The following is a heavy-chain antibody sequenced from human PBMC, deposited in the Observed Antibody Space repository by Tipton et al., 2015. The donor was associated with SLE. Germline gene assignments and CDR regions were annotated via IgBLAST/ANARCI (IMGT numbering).Heavy chain of an antibody. Sequence: TLSLTCTVSGGSISSYYWSWIRQPPGKGLEWIGYIYYSGSTNYNPSLKSRVTISVDTSKNQFSLKLSSVTAADTAVYYCARFYYYGSGSHGMDVWGQGTTVTVSS. D-gene: IGHD3-10*01. CDR3: ARFYYYGSGSHGMDV. CDR2: IYYSGST. CDR1: GGSISSYY. V-gene: IGHV4-59*01. J-gene: IGHJ6*02.